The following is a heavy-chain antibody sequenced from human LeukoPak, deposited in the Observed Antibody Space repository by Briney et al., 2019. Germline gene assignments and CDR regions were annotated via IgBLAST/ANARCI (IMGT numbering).Heavy chain of an antibody. CDR3: AREGCSSTNCQIDY. Sequence: ASVKVSCKASGYTFTNYGISWVRQAPGQGLEWMGWITAYNGNTNYAQKLQGRVTMTTDTSTSTAYMELRSLTSDDTAVYYCAREGCSSTNCQIDYWGQGTLVTVSS. J-gene: IGHJ4*02. D-gene: IGHD2-2*01. CDR2: ITAYNGNT. CDR1: GYTFTNYG. V-gene: IGHV1-18*01.